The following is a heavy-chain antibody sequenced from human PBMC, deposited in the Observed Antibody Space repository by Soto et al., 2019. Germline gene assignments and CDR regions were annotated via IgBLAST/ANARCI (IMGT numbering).Heavy chain of an antibody. J-gene: IGHJ5*02. Sequence: SGPTLVNPTQTLTLTCTFSGFSLSTSGVGVGWIRQPPGKALEWLALIYWDDDKRYSPSLKSRLTITKDTPKNQVVLTMTNMDPVDTATYYCAHRLITYYDILTGYSDRPAFDPWGQGTLVTVSS. D-gene: IGHD3-9*01. CDR3: AHRLITYYDILTGYSDRPAFDP. CDR1: GFSLSTSGVG. V-gene: IGHV2-5*02. CDR2: IYWDDDK.